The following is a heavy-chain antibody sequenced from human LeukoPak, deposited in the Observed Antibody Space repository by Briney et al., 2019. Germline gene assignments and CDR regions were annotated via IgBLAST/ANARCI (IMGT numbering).Heavy chain of an antibody. CDR3: ATGYSNGWTSDFDY. CDR2: IYYSGST. J-gene: IGHJ4*02. Sequence: SETLSLTCTVSGGSISSSSYYWGWIRQPPGKGLEWIGSIYYSGSTYYNPSLKSRVTISSDTSKNQFSLKVRSVTAADTAVYYCATGYSNGWTSDFDYWGQGARVTVSS. CDR1: GGSISSSSYY. V-gene: IGHV4-39*07. D-gene: IGHD6-19*01.